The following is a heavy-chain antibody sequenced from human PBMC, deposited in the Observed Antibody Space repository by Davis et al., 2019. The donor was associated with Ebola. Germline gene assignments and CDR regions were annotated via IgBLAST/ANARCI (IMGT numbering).Heavy chain of an antibody. Sequence: SETLSLTCAVSGVSISSSNRWSWVRQPPGKGLEWIGEIYHSGSTNYNPSLKSRVTISLDKSKNQFSLTLRSVTAADTALYYCSRRAASGTLDYWGQGILVTVSS. CDR1: GVSISSSNR. D-gene: IGHD6-13*01. CDR2: IYHSGST. J-gene: IGHJ4*02. CDR3: SRRAASGTLDY. V-gene: IGHV4-4*02.